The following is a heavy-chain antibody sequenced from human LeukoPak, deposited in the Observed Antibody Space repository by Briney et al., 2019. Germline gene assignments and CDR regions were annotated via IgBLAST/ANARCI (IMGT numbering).Heavy chain of an antibody. CDR3: ARHGDQYSWVDY. J-gene: IGHJ4*02. D-gene: IGHD5-18*01. V-gene: IGHV4-59*08. CDR1: GGSIGTYY. Sequence: SETLSLTCTVSGGSIGTYYWSWIRQPPGKRPEWIGYIFYTGSTDYNPSLRSRVAISVDTSKNQFSLRVSSVTAADTALYYCARHGDQYSWVDYWGQGTLVTVSS. CDR2: IFYTGST.